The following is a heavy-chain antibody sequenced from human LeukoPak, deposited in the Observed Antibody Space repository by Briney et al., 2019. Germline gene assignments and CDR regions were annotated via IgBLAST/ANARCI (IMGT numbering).Heavy chain of an antibody. CDR1: GGSVTSTNW. CDR2: VHLDGRT. V-gene: IGHV4-4*02. Sequence: PSETLSLTCGVSGGSVTSTNWWTWVRQPPGKGLEWIGEVHLDGRTNYNPSLKSRLTMSVDLSENHISLKLSSVTAADTAVYYCASLTLYDTGGYGQFDYWGQGTLVTVSS. D-gene: IGHD3-22*01. J-gene: IGHJ4*02. CDR3: ASLTLYDTGGYGQFDY.